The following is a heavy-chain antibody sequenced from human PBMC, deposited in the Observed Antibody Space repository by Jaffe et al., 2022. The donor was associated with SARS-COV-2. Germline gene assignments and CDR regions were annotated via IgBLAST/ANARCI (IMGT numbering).Heavy chain of an antibody. CDR2: ISSSSSTI. CDR3: AREKVNTAMPSLYYFDY. J-gene: IGHJ4*02. CDR1: GFTFSSYS. Sequence: EVQLVESGGGLVQPGGSLRLSCAASGFTFSSYSMNWVRQAPGKGLEWVSYISSSSSTIYYADSVKGRFTISRDNAKNSLYLQMNSLRDEDTAVYYCAREKVNTAMPSLYYFDYWGQGTLVTVSS. D-gene: IGHD5-18*01. V-gene: IGHV3-48*02.